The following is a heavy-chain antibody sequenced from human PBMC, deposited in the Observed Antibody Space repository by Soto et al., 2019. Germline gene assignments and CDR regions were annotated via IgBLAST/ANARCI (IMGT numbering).Heavy chain of an antibody. CDR1: GFTFDDYA. CDR3: AKDGRYSGYYMDV. Sequence: EVQLVESGGGLVQPGRSLRLSCAASGFTFDDYAMHWVRQAPGKGLEWVSGISWNSGSIGYADSVKGRFTISRDNAKNSLYLQMKSLRAEDTALYYCAKDGRYSGYYMDVWGKGTTVTVSS. CDR2: ISWNSGSI. J-gene: IGHJ6*03. V-gene: IGHV3-9*01. D-gene: IGHD5-12*01.